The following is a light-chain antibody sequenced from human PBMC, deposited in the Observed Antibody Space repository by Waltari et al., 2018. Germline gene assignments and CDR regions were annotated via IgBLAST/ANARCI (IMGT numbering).Light chain of an antibody. CDR1: TTARKT. CDR3: QVWDYVQGV. Sequence: SYVLTQPPSVSVAPGKPASLACGGTTTARKTVHRYQQKAGQAPVLVIHYDSDRPTGIPERFSGSTSGNTATLTISRVEAGDEADYLCQVWDYVQGVFGGGTKLTVL. CDR2: YDS. J-gene: IGLJ3*02. V-gene: IGLV3-21*04.